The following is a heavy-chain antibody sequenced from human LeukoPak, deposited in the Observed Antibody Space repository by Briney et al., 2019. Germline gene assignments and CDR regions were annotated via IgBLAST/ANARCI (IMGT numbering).Heavy chain of an antibody. J-gene: IGHJ4*02. CDR1: GYSFTGYY. D-gene: IGHD2-2*02. CDR2: INPNSGGT. Sequence: VASLQVSCKASGYSFTGYYMHWVRPAPGQGLEWMGWINPNSGGTNYALKFQGRVTMTRDTSISTAYMELSRLRSDDTAVYYCARAFSPYYSSTSCYIHWGQGTLVTVSS. CDR3: ARAFSPYYSSTSCYIH. V-gene: IGHV1-2*02.